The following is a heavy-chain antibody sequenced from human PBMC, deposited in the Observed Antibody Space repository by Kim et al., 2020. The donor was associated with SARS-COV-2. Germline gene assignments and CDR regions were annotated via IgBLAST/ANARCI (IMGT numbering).Heavy chain of an antibody. J-gene: IGHJ4*02. CDR1: GGSISSSSYY. CDR2: IYYSGST. Sequence: SETLSLTCTVSGGSISSSSYYWGWIRQPPGKGLEWIGSIYYSGSTYYNPSLKSRVTISVDTSKNQFSLKLSSVTAADTAVYYCLSGFTAMDGIDYWGQGTLVTVSS. V-gene: IGHV4-39*07. D-gene: IGHD5-18*01. CDR3: LSGFTAMDGIDY.